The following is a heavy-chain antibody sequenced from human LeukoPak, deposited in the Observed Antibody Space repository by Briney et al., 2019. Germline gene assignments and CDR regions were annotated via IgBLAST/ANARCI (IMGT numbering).Heavy chain of an antibody. Sequence: PSETLSLTCTVSGDSLNTCYWTWIRQTPGKELEWIGFVASSGTSNYNPSLKSRVSISIDTSKNQFSPALTSVTPADTAVYYCARVVRGVVTSNWFDPWGQGTLVSVSS. CDR1: GDSLNTCY. CDR3: ARVVRGVVTSNWFDP. J-gene: IGHJ5*02. CDR2: VASSGTS. D-gene: IGHD2-21*02. V-gene: IGHV4-59*01.